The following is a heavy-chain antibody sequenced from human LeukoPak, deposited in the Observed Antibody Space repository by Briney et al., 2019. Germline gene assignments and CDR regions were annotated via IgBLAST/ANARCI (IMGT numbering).Heavy chain of an antibody. J-gene: IGHJ3*02. CDR1: GGSISSSSYY. D-gene: IGHD1-26*01. CDR2: IYYSGST. CDR3: ARLGSDEDAFDI. Sequence: PSETLSLTCTVSGGSISSSSYYWGWIRQPPGKGLEWIGSIYYSGSTYYNPSLKSRVTISVDTSKNQFSLKLSSVTAADTAVYYCARLGSDEDAFDIWGQGTMVTVSS. V-gene: IGHV4-39*01.